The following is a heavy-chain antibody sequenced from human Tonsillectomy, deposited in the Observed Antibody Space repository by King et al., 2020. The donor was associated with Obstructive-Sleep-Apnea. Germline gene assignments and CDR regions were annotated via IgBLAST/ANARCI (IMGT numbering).Heavy chain of an antibody. Sequence: VQLVESGGGLVQPGGSLRLSCAASGFTFSTYWMHWLRQAPGKGLVWVSRINSDGSRTNYADSVKGRFTISRDNAKKTLYLQMNSLRAEDTAVYYCASQITVIIVATESDAFDIWGQGTVVTVSS. V-gene: IGHV3-74*01. CDR2: INSDGSRT. CDR1: GFTFSTYW. CDR3: ASQITVIIVATESDAFDI. J-gene: IGHJ3*02. D-gene: IGHD3-22*01.